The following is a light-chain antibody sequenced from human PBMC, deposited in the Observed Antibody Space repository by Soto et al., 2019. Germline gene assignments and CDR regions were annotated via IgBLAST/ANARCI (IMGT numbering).Light chain of an antibody. J-gene: IGLJ2*01. CDR1: SSNIGSNF. V-gene: IGLV1-51*01. CDR2: DNN. CDR3: GTWDNSLSGVV. Sequence: QSVLTQPPSVSAAPGQKVTVSCSGSSSNIGSNFVCWYRQLPGTAPKLLIYDNNKRPSGIPDRFSGSRSGTSATLGITGLQTGDEAEYYCGTWDNSLSGVVFGGGTKLTVL.